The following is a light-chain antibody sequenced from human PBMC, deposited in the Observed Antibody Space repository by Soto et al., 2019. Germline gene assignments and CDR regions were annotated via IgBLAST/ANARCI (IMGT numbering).Light chain of an antibody. CDR3: QQYNSYRT. Sequence: IPVTPSPSTLSATFGNRVTITCLASQSISSWLAWYQQKPGKAPKLLIYKASSLESGVPSRFSGSGSGTEFTLTISSLQPDDFATYYCQQYNSYRTFGQGTKVDIK. CDR2: KAS. V-gene: IGKV1-5*03. CDR1: QSISSW. J-gene: IGKJ1*01.